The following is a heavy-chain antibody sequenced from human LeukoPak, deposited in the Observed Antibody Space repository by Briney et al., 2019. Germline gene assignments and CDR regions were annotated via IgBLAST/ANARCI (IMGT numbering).Heavy chain of an antibody. Sequence: GGSLRLSCAASGFTFSSYAMHWVRQAPGKGLEYVSAISSNGGSTYHANSVKGRFTISRDNSKNTLYLQMGSLRAEDMAVYYCARGIDYWGQGTLVTVSS. CDR1: GFTFSSYA. CDR2: ISSNGGST. J-gene: IGHJ4*02. V-gene: IGHV3-64*01. CDR3: ARGIDY.